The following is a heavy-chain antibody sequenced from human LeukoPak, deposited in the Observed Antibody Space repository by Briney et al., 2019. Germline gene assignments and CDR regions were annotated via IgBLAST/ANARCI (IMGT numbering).Heavy chain of an antibody. D-gene: IGHD2-15*01. CDR3: ARNPDCSGGSCYFNWFDP. CDR2: IYYSGST. J-gene: IGHJ5*02. CDR1: GGSISSSSYY. V-gene: IGHV4-39*01. Sequence: SETLSLTCTVSGGSISSSSYYWGWIRQPPGKGLEWIGSIYYSGSTYYNPSLKSRVTISVDTSKNQFSLKLSSVTAADTAVYYCARNPDCSGGSCYFNWFDPWGQGTLVTVSS.